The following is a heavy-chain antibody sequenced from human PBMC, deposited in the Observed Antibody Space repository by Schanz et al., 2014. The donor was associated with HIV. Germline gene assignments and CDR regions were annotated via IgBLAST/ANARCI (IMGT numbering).Heavy chain of an antibody. CDR3: AASMYNGSYGTHYYFDL. CDR1: GYTFTSYD. D-gene: IGHD1-26*01. J-gene: IGHJ2*01. V-gene: IGHV1-8*01. Sequence: QVQLVQSGAEVKKPGASVKVSCKASGYTFTSYDINWVRQATGQGLEWMGWMNPNSGNTGYAQKFQGRVTMTRNTSISTAYMELSSLRSEDTALYYCAASMYNGSYGTHYYFDLWGRGTLVTVSS. CDR2: MNPNSGNT.